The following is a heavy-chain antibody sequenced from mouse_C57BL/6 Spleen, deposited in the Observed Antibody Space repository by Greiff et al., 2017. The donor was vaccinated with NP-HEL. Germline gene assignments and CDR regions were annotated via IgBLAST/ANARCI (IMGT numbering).Heavy chain of an antibody. Sequence: EVQLQQSGPELVKPGASVKISCKASGYTFTDYYMNWVKQSHGKSLEWIGDINPNNGGTSYNQKFKGKATLTVDKSSSTAYMELRSLTSEDSAVYYCARDLTAAWFAYWGQGTLVTVSA. CDR2: INPNNGGT. V-gene: IGHV1-26*01. D-gene: IGHD4-1*01. CDR1: GYTFTDYY. J-gene: IGHJ3*01. CDR3: ARDLTAAWFAY.